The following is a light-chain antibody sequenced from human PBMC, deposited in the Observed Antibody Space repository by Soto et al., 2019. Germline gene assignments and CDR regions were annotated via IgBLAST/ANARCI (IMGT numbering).Light chain of an antibody. CDR3: LQHDTYPWP. CDR2: ATS. Sequence: DIQMTHSPYSLPASVGYRVTITCPPSQDIRNALGWYQQKPGKAPKRLIYATSSLQSGVPSRFSGGGSGTEFTLTISRLQPEDFATYYCLQHDTYPWPFGQGTKVDIK. CDR1: QDIRNA. V-gene: IGKV1-17*01. J-gene: IGKJ1*01.